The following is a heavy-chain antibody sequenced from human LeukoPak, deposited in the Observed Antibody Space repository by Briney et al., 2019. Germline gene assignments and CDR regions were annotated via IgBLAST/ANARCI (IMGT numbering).Heavy chain of an antibody. D-gene: IGHD6-13*01. CDR2: IYPGDSDT. Sequence: GKALKISCKGSGYSFTVYWIGWVRPMPGKGLEWMGIIYPGDSDTRYSPSFQGQVTISADKSLTTAYLQWSSLKASDTAMYYCARGFGSTWLEYWGQGTLVTVSS. CDR1: GYSFTVYW. CDR3: ARGFGSTWLEY. V-gene: IGHV5-51*01. J-gene: IGHJ1*01.